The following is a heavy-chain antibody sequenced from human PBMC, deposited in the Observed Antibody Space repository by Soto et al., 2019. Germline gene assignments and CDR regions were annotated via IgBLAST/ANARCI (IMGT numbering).Heavy chain of an antibody. D-gene: IGHD6-13*01. J-gene: IGHJ4*02. CDR1: GFTYSSYN. Sequence: PGGSLRLSCAASGFTYSSYNMNWVRQAPGKGLEWVSFISSSSSYIYYAHSVKGRFTISRDNAKNSLYLQMNSLRAEDTAVYYCARSYSSSWDDSTFDYWGQGTLVTVSS. CDR3: ARSYSSSWDDSTFDY. CDR2: ISSSSSYI. V-gene: IGHV3-21*01.